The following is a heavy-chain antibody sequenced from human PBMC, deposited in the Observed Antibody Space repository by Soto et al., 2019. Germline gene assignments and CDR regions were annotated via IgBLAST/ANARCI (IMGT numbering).Heavy chain of an antibody. CDR3: ARPTGGHDAGGNDMDV. Sequence: QVQLLQSGSEVKKPGSSVKVSCRASGGSFSSYPVTWVRQAPEQGLEWMGRIIPIVGLTNYAQKFQGRVTITADKSTSTAYMELSSLRSDDTAVYYCARPTGGHDAGGNDMDVWGKGTRVIVSS. V-gene: IGHV1-69*02. CDR2: IIPIVGLT. D-gene: IGHD2-8*02. CDR1: GGSFSSYP. J-gene: IGHJ6*03.